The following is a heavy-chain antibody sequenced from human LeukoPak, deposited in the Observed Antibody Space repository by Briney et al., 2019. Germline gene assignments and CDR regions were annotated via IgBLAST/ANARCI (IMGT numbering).Heavy chain of an antibody. CDR2: IHPSSGSA. CDR3: ARDSDSRSLADP. Sequence: GASVKVSCKASGYTFTTYYIHWVRQAPGQGLEWMGIIHPSSGSAASAQKFQGRLTMTRDTTTSTVYMELSSLTSEDTAVYYCARDSDSRSLADPWGQGTLVTVS. CDR1: GYTFTTYY. V-gene: IGHV1-46*01. J-gene: IGHJ5*02. D-gene: IGHD2-21*01.